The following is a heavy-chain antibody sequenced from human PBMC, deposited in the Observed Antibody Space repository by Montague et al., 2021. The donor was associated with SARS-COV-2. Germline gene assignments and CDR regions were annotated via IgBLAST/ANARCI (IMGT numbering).Heavy chain of an antibody. J-gene: IGHJ3*02. CDR1: GGSITGYY. D-gene: IGHD4-23*01. V-gene: IGHV4-59*01. Sequence: SETLSLTCTVSGGSITGYYCSWLRRSPGKGLEWIADIFYGGAGNYNPSLLSRVTISTDTSTNQLSFKVNSVTAADTAAYYCVRDHPYGGPRGAYDIWGQGTVVTVSS. CDR3: VRDHPYGGPRGAYDI. CDR2: IFYGGAG.